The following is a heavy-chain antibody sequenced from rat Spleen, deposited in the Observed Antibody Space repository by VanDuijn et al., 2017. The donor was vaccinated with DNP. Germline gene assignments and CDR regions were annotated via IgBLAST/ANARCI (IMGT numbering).Heavy chain of an antibody. D-gene: IGHD1-11*01. Sequence: EVKLVESGGGLVQPGSSLKLSCAASGLNFNDYWMGWVRQNPGKGLEWIGEINESGRKINYIPSLKDKLSISSDNAQNTLYLQMSKVGSDDTAIYYCAKGPNYGGWNDYFDYWGQGVMVTVSS. CDR1: GLNFNDYW. CDR2: INESGRKI. V-gene: IGHV4-2*01. CDR3: AKGPNYGGWNDYFDY. J-gene: IGHJ2*01.